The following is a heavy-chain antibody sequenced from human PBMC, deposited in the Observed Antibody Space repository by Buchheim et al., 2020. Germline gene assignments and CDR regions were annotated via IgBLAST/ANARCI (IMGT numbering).Heavy chain of an antibody. CDR3: ARDLLFLEWLSNNYFDY. CDR1: GFSFSDYY. Sequence: QVQLVESGGGLDKPGGSLRLSCATSGFSFSDYYMSWIRQAPGKGLEWLSYISPRNYTDYEDSVKGRFTIFRVNAKHSLYLQMNSLRAEDTAVYYCARDLLFLEWLSNNYFDYWGQGTL. D-gene: IGHD3-3*01. V-gene: IGHV3-11*06. J-gene: IGHJ4*02. CDR2: ISPRNYT.